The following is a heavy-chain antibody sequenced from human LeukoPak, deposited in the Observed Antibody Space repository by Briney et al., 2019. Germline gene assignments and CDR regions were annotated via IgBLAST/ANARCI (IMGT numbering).Heavy chain of an antibody. J-gene: IGHJ3*02. CDR1: GYTFTSYG. Sequence: VASVRVSCKASGYTFTSYGISWVRQAPGQGLEWMGWISAYNGNTTYAQKLQGRVTMTTDTSTSTAYMELRSLRSDDTAVYYCAREVERTDAFDIWGQGTMVTVSS. CDR3: AREVERTDAFDI. V-gene: IGHV1-18*01. CDR2: ISAYNGNT.